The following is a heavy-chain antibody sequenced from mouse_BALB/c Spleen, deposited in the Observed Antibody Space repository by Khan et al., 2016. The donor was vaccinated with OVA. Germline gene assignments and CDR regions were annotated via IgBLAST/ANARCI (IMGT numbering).Heavy chain of an antibody. CDR2: MIYSGNT. Sequence: EVQLQESGPSLVKPSQTLSLTCSVTGDSITSGYWNWIRKFPGNKLEYMGYMIYSGNTYYYPSLKSRISITRHTSKNQYYLQLNSLTAEDTATFYVARSTYRYAFVYWGQGTLVTVSA. CDR1: GDSITSGY. V-gene: IGHV3-8*02. J-gene: IGHJ3*01. CDR3: ARSTYRYAFVY. D-gene: IGHD2-14*01.